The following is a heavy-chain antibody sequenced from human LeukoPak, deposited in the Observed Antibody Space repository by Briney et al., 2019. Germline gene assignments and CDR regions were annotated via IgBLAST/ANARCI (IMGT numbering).Heavy chain of an antibody. Sequence: PGGSLRLSCAASGFTLSSYSMSWVRQAPGKGLEWVSAISGSGGSTYYADSVKGRFTISRDNSKNTLYLQMNSLRAEDTAVYYCAKYCSSTSCYGGDYWGQGTLVTVSS. V-gene: IGHV3-23*01. CDR2: ISGSGGST. D-gene: IGHD2-2*01. CDR3: AKYCSSTSCYGGDY. J-gene: IGHJ4*02. CDR1: GFTLSSYS.